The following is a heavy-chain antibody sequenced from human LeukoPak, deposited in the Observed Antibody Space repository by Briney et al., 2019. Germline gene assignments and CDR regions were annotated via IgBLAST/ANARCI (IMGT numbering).Heavy chain of an antibody. CDR2: ISGSGAST. CDR3: AKEDENTVVITY. Sequence: QPGGSLRLSCAGSGFTFSSYEMNWVRQAPGKGLEWVSHISGSGASTYYADSVKGRFTISRDNSKNTLYLQMNSLRAEDTAVYYCAKEDENTVVITYWGQGNLVTVSS. CDR1: GFTFSSYE. J-gene: IGHJ4*02. V-gene: IGHV3-23*01. D-gene: IGHD4-23*01.